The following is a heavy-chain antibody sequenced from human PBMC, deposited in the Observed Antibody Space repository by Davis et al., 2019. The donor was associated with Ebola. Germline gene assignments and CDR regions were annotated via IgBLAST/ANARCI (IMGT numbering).Heavy chain of an antibody. CDR1: GFTFSSYG. CDR2: IWYDGSNK. J-gene: IGHJ4*02. D-gene: IGHD1-26*01. V-gene: IGHV3-33*01. CDR3: ARGGAVGGSYPVY. Sequence: PGGSLRLSCAASGFTFSSYGMHWVRQAPGKGLDWVAVIWYDGSNKYYADSVKGRFTISRDNSKNTLYLQMNSLRAEDTAVYYCARGGAVGGSYPVYWGQGTLVTVSS.